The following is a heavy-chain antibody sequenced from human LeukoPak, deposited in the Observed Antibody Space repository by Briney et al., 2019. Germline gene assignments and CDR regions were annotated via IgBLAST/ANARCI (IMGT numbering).Heavy chain of an antibody. Sequence: GGSLRLSCAASGFTFSTYAMSCVRQAPGRGLEWVSTITDGGSTYYADSVKGRFTVSRDNSKNTLSLQMNSLRAEDTAVYYCAKRPLKNGGSYVDYWGQGTLVTVSS. CDR1: GFTFSTYA. CDR3: AKRPLKNGGSYVDY. D-gene: IGHD1-26*01. J-gene: IGHJ4*02. V-gene: IGHV3-23*01. CDR2: ITDGGST.